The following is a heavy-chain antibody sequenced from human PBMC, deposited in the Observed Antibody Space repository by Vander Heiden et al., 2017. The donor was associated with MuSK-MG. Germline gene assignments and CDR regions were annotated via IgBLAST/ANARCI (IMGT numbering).Heavy chain of an antibody. CDR2: ISSDGDSK. CDR1: GFTFSNFA. J-gene: IGHJ6*03. CDR3: ARDSGDDTYYYYYYYMDV. Sequence: QVQLLESGGGVVQPGRSLRLSCAASGFTFSNFAMHWVRPAPGKGLGWVAIISSDGDSKYYADSVEGRLTISRDNSKNTLYLQMNSLRAEDTAVYYCARDSGDDTYYYYYYYMDVWGKGTTVTVSS. V-gene: IGHV3-30-3*01. D-gene: IGHD5-12*01.